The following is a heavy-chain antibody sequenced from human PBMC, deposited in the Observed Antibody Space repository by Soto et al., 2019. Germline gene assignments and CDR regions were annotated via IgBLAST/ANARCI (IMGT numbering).Heavy chain of an antibody. D-gene: IGHD2-2*01. CDR1: GFTFSSYA. CDR2: ISGSGGST. Sequence: PGGSLRLSCAASGFTFSSYAMSWVRQAPGKGLEWVSAISGSGGSTYYADSVKGRFTISRDNSKNTLYLQMNSLRAEDTAVYYCAKDRAVSKWVVVPAALTDDAFDIWGQGTMVTVSS. J-gene: IGHJ3*02. CDR3: AKDRAVSKWVVVPAALTDDAFDI. V-gene: IGHV3-23*01.